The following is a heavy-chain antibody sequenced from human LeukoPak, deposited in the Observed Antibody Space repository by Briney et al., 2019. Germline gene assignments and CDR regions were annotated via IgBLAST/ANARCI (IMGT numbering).Heavy chain of an antibody. CDR3: VRQPYRTGGWNWGWFDP. CDR2: IFYSGST. Sequence: SETLSLTCTVSGGSVSSYSYYWGWIRQPPGKGLEWIANIFYSGSTHYNPSLKSRVTISIDMSKNQFSLNLTSVTAADTAVYYCVRQPYRTGGWNWGWFDPWGQGTLVTVSS. D-gene: IGHD1-7*01. V-gene: IGHV4-39*01. J-gene: IGHJ5*02. CDR1: GGSVSSYSYY.